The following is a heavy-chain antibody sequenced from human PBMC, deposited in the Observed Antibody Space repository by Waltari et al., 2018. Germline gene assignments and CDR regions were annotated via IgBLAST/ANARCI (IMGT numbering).Heavy chain of an antibody. CDR2: IYYSGST. J-gene: IGHJ4*02. V-gene: IGHV4-59*01. CDR3: ASLPYCSSTSCSTFDY. Sequence: QVQLQESGPGLVQPSETLSLTCTDSGGSISSYYWTWIRQPPGQGLEWIGYIYYSGSTNYNPSLKSRVTISVDTSKNQFSLKLSSVTAADTAVYYCASLPYCSSTSCSTFDYWGQGTLVTVSS. CDR1: GGSISSYY. D-gene: IGHD2-2*01.